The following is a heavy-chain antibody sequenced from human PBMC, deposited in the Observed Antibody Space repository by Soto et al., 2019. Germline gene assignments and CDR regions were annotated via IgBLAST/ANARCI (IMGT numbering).Heavy chain of an antibody. V-gene: IGHV3-48*01. CDR2: ISSSSTI. J-gene: IGHJ6*03. D-gene: IGHD2-15*01. CDR3: ASVGYCSGGSCYPWNYYYYYYMDV. CDR1: GFTFSSYS. Sequence: GGSLRLSCAASGFTFSSYSMNWVRQAPGKGLEWVSYISSSSTIYYADSVKGRFTISRDNAKNSLYLQMNSLRAEDTAVYYCASVGYCSGGSCYPWNYYYYYYMDVWGKGTTVTVSS.